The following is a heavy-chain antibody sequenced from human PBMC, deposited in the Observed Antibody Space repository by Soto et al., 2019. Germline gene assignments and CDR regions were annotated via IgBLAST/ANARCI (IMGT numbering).Heavy chain of an antibody. CDR2: IYPGDSDT. CDR1: GYTFTNYW. Sequence: GESLKISCKGSGYTFTNYWIGWVRQMPGKGPEWMGIIYPGDSDTKYNPSFQGQVTISADKAITTTYLQWSSLKASDTAIYYCAASIFYYGMDVWGQGTTVTVSS. J-gene: IGHJ6*02. CDR3: AASIFYYGMDV. V-gene: IGHV5-51*01.